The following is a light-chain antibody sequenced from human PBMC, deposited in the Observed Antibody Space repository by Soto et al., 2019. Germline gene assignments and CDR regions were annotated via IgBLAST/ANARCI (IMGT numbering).Light chain of an antibody. CDR2: DVI. CDR1: SSDIGSYNF. J-gene: IGLJ2*01. V-gene: IGLV2-14*03. CDR3: RSYTTSSTPL. Sequence: QSALTQPASVSGSPGQSITISCTGTSSDIGSYNFVSWYQQHPGKAPKVIIYDVINRPSGVSNRFSGSKSGNTASLTISGLQAEDEANYYCRSYTTSSTPLFGGGTKVTVL.